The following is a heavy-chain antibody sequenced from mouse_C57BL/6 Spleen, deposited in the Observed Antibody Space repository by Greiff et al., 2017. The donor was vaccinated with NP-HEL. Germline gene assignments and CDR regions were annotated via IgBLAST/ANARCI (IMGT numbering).Heavy chain of an antibody. V-gene: IGHV5-17*01. CDR1: GFTFSDYG. CDR2: ISSGSSTI. CDR3: ARGLVDYFDY. Sequence: EVQVVESGGGLVKPGGSLKLSCAASGFTFSDYGMHWVRQAPEKGLEWVAYISSGSSTIYYADTVKGRFTISRDNAKNTLFLQMTSLRSEDTAMYYCARGLVDYFDYWGQGTTLTVSS. J-gene: IGHJ2*01. D-gene: IGHD4-1*01.